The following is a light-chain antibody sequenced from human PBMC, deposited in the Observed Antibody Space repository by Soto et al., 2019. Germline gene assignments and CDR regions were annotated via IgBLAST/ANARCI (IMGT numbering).Light chain of an antibody. V-gene: IGKV1-5*01. CDR2: DAY. CDR3: QQYDNYPLT. J-gene: IGKJ4*01. CDR1: QSVRSW. Sequence: DIQMTQSPATLSASVGDRVTITCRASQSVRSWLAWYQQKPGTAPKIRIFDAYRLESGVPSRFSGSASGTEFTLTIRSMQPDDFATYYCQQYDNYPLTFGGGTKV.